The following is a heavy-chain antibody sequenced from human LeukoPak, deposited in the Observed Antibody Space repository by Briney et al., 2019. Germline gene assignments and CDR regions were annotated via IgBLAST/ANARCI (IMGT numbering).Heavy chain of an antibody. J-gene: IGHJ4*02. CDR2: ISAYNGNT. CDR1: GYTFTSYG. D-gene: IGHD4-11*01. Sequence: EASVKVSCKASGYTFTSYGISWVRQAPGQGLEWMGWISAYNGNTNYAQKLQGRVTMTTDTSTSTAYMELRSLRSDDTAVYYCARDRFSHEVTTISDYWGQGTLVTVSS. V-gene: IGHV1-18*01. CDR3: ARDRFSHEVTTISDY.